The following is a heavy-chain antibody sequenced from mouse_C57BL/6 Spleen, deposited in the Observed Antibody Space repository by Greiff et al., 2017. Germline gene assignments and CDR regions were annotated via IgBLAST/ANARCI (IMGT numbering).Heavy chain of an antibody. Sequence: VQLQQPGAELVKPGASVKMSCKASGYTFTDYYMNWVKQSHGKSLEWIGVINPYNGGTSYNQKFKGKATLTVDKSSSTAYMELNSLTSEDSAVYYCAREDSNYVKFAMDYWGQGTSVTVSS. J-gene: IGHJ4*01. CDR3: AREDSNYVKFAMDY. V-gene: IGHV1-19*01. CDR2: INPYNGGT. D-gene: IGHD2-5*01. CDR1: GYTFTDYY.